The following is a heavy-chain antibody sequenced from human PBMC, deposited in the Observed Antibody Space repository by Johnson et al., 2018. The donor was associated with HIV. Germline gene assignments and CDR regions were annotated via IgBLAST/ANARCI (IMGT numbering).Heavy chain of an antibody. CDR2: INWNGGRT. CDR1: GFTFDDYG. J-gene: IGHJ3*01. V-gene: IGHV3-20*04. Sequence: VQLVESGGGVVQPGRSLRLSCAASGFTFDDYGMTWVRQAPGKGLEWISTINWNGGRTGYVDSLKGRLTIARDNAKNSLYLQMHSLRTEDTAYYYCARDLPGIYDAFDLWGQGTKVTISS. CDR3: ARDLPGIYDAFDL. D-gene: IGHD1-26*01.